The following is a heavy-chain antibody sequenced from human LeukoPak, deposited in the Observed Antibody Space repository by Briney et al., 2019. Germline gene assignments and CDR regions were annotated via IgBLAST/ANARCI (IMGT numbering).Heavy chain of an antibody. CDR2: IYYSGST. D-gene: IGHD5-18*01. V-gene: IGHV4-59*01. CDR3: ARVCGQLWTIDN. J-gene: IGHJ4*02. Sequence: PSETLSLTCTVSGRSISSYYWSWIRQPPGKGLEWLGYIYYSGSTNYNPSLKSRVTISVDTSKNQFSLNLRSVTAADTAVYYCARVCGQLWTIDNWGQGTLVTVSS. CDR1: GRSISSYY.